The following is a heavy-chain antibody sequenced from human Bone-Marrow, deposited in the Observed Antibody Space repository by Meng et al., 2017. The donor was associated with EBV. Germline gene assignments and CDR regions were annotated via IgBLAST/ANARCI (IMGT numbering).Heavy chain of an antibody. Sequence: VQLVQSGAGVKKPGSSVKVSCKASGGTFSSYAISWVRQAPGQGLEWMGGIIPIFGTANYAQKFQGRVTITADESTSTAYMELSSLRSEDTAVYHCAREQLEGTVATNRPFDYWGQGTLVTVSS. V-gene: IGHV1-69*01. CDR2: IIPIFGTA. J-gene: IGHJ4*02. CDR1: GGTFSSYA. CDR3: AREQLEGTVATNRPFDY. D-gene: IGHD4-23*01.